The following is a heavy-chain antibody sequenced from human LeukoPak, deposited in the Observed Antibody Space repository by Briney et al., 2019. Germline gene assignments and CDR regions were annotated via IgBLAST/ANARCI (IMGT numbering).Heavy chain of an antibody. D-gene: IGHD1-26*01. CDR1: GFTFTSSA. Sequence: GASVKVSCKASGFTFTSSAVQWVRQARGQRLEWIGWIVVGSGNTNYAQKFQERVTITRDMSTSTAYMELSSLRAEDTAVYYCAKGIMTYSGSYSLSSYWGQGTLVTVSS. CDR3: AKGIMTYSGSYSLSSY. J-gene: IGHJ4*02. V-gene: IGHV1-58*01. CDR2: IVVGSGNT.